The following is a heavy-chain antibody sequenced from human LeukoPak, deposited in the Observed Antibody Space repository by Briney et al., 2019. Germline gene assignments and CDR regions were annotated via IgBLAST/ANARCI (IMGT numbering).Heavy chain of an antibody. CDR1: GGSISSSSYY. V-gene: IGHV4-39*07. CDR2: IYYSGNT. D-gene: IGHD3-22*01. Sequence: SETLSLTCTVSGGSISSSSYYWAWIRQPPGKGLEWIGSIYYSGNTYYKSSLKSRVTIAVDTSKNQFSLKLSSVTAADTAVYYCASESYYYDSSGYYRYYYYYYMDVWGKGTTVTVSS. J-gene: IGHJ6*03. CDR3: ASESYYYDSSGYYRYYYYYYMDV.